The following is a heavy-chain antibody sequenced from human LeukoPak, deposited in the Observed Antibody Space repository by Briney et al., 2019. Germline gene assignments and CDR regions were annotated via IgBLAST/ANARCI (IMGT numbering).Heavy chain of an antibody. CDR2: ISGSGDYT. J-gene: IGHJ4*02. Sequence: GGSLRLSCAASGFTFSSQAMSWVRQAPGKGLEWVSAISGSGDYTYYIDSVKGRFTISRDNSKNTLSLQMNSLRAEDTALYYCAKGSEYCSRTTCYPIDYWGRGILVTVSS. CDR1: GFTFSSQA. CDR3: AKGSEYCSRTTCYPIDY. D-gene: IGHD2-2*01. V-gene: IGHV3-23*01.